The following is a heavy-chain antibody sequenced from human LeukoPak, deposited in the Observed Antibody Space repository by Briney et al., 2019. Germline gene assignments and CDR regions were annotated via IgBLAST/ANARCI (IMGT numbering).Heavy chain of an antibody. V-gene: IGHV3-30*18. D-gene: IGHD2-2*01. CDR1: GFTFSSYG. CDR3: AQDLQYQLPYYYYGMDV. CDR2: ISYDGSNK. Sequence: PGGSLRLSCAASGFTFSSYGMHWVRQAPGKGLEWVAVISYDGSNKYYADSVKGRFTISRDNSKNTLYLQMNSLRAEDTAVYYCAQDLQYQLPYYYYGMDVWGQGTTVTVSS. J-gene: IGHJ6*02.